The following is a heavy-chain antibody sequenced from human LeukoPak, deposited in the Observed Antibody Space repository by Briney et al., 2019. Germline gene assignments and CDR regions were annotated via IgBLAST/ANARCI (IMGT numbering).Heavy chain of an antibody. V-gene: IGHV4-4*02. D-gene: IGHD5-18*01. CDR3: ARVGSSYGYSGYFDY. Sequence: SETLSLTCDVSGGSMSSSNWWSWVRPPPGKGLEWIGEIYHSGSTNYNPSLKSRVTISVDKSKNQFSLKLSSVTAADTALYYCARVGSSYGYSGYFDYWGQGTLVTVFS. J-gene: IGHJ4*02. CDR1: GGSMSSSNW. CDR2: IYHSGST.